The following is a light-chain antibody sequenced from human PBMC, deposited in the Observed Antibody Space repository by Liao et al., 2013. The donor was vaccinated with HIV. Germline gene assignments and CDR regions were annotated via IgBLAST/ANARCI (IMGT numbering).Light chain of an antibody. CDR1: KLGDKY. CDR3: QAWDDYSWV. CDR2: EDT. V-gene: IGLV3-1*01. Sequence: SYEVTQPPSVSVSPGQTASVTCSGDKLGDKYVSWYQQRPGQSPVLVIYEDTKRPSGIPERFSGSNSGNTATLTIRGTQAMDEADYYCQAWDDYSWVFGGGTELTVL. J-gene: IGLJ3*02.